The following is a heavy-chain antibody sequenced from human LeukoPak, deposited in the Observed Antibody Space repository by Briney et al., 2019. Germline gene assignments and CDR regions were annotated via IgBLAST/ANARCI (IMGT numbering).Heavy chain of an antibody. D-gene: IGHD4-23*01. CDR1: GGTFSSYA. CDR2: IIPIFGTA. V-gene: IGHV1-69*13. Sequence: GASVKVSCKASGGTFSSYAISWVRQAPGQGLEWMRGIIPIFGTANYAQKFQGRVTITADESTSTAYMELSSLRSEDTAVYYCARSTVVTLYYYYYYYMDVWGKGTTVTVSS. CDR3: ARSTVVTLYYYYYYYMDV. J-gene: IGHJ6*03.